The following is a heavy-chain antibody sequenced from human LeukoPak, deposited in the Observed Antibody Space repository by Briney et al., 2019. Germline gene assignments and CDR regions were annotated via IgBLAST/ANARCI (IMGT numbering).Heavy chain of an antibody. D-gene: IGHD1-26*01. CDR1: GGSISSNKW. Sequence: SGTLSLTCAVSGGSISSNKWWSWVRQPPGKGLEWIGEIYHSGSTNYNPSLKSRVTISVDKSRNQFSLKLTSVTAADTAVYYCSRESGPYCPFGHWGQGTLVAVTS. V-gene: IGHV4-4*02. CDR3: SRESGPYCPFGH. CDR2: IYHSGST. J-gene: IGHJ5*02.